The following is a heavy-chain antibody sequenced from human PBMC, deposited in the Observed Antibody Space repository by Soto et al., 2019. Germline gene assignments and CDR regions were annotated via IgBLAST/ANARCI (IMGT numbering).Heavy chain of an antibody. V-gene: IGHV1-69*13. CDR3: ARDQGPMVRGLFDY. D-gene: IGHD3-10*01. Sequence: SVRVSCKASGGTFSSYAISWVRQAPGQGLEWMGGIIPIFGTANYAQKFQGRVTITADESTSTAYMELSSLRSEDTAVYYCARDQGPMVRGLFDYWGQGTLVTVSS. CDR1: GGTFSSYA. J-gene: IGHJ4*02. CDR2: IIPIFGTA.